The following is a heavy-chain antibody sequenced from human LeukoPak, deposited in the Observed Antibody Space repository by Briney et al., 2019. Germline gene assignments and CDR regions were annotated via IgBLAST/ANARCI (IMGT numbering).Heavy chain of an antibody. J-gene: IGHJ4*02. D-gene: IGHD3-10*01. CDR1: GGSISSYY. V-gene: IGHV4-4*09. CDR2: IYTSGST. CDR3: ARTYYGSFDY. Sequence: SETLSLTCTVSGGSISSYYWSWIRQPPGKGLEWIGYIYTSGSTNYNPSLKSRVIISVDTSKNQFSLKLSSVTAADTAVYYCARTYYGSFDYWGQGTLVTVSS.